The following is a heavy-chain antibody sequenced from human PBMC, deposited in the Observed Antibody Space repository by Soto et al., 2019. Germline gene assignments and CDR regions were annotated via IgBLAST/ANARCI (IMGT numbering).Heavy chain of an antibody. CDR1: GFTFSLCS. V-gene: IGHV3-21*01. D-gene: IGHD3-22*01. J-gene: IGHJ4*02. CDR3: VGARSTDSRTDY. Sequence: GGSLRLSCAASGFTFSLCSMIWVRQAPGKGLEWVASITSSSSYIYYEDSLKGRFTISRDNAKNSLFLQLDSLRAADTAVDFCVGARSTDSRTDYWGQGTLVTVSS. CDR2: ITSSSSYI.